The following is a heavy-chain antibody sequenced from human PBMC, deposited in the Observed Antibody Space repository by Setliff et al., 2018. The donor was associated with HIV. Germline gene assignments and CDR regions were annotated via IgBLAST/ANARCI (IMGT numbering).Heavy chain of an antibody. CDR1: GYTFSTYS. J-gene: IGHJ4*02. CDR2: VGAYNGHT. V-gene: IGHV1-18*01. D-gene: IGHD6-13*01. CDR3: ARDLFRWAAAGPNYFDS. Sequence: ASVKVSCKASGYTFSTYSITWVRQVPGQGLEWMGWVGAYNGHTDFAQKFQGRITLTTDTSSNTAYMELRSLRSDDTAIYYCARDLFRWAAAGPNYFDSWGQGTLVTVSS.